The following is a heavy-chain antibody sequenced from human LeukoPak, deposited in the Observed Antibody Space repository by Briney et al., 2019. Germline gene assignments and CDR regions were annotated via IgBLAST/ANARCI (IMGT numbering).Heavy chain of an antibody. CDR2: ISSSGDIT. Sequence: GGSLRLSCAASGFTFTDHYMSWVRQAPGKGLEWVSYISSSGDITYYADSVKGRFTVSRDNAKNSLYLQMNSLRVEDTGVYYCARDGSFGRDVWGQGTTVTVSS. CDR1: GFTFTDHY. D-gene: IGHD6-19*01. CDR3: ARDGSFGRDV. J-gene: IGHJ6*02. V-gene: IGHV3-11*04.